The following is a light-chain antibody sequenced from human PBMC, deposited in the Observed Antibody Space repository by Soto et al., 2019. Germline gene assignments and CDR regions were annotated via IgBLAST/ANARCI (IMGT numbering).Light chain of an antibody. CDR3: GTWDSSLSTGEV. V-gene: IGLV1-51*02. CDR1: SSNIGSNY. CDR2: ENN. Sequence: QSVLTQPPSVSAAPGQKDTISCSGSSSNIGSNYVSWYQQLPGTAPKLLIYENNKRPSGIPDRFSGSKSGTSATLGITGLQTGDEADYFCGTWDSSLSTGEVFGTGTKVTVL. J-gene: IGLJ1*01.